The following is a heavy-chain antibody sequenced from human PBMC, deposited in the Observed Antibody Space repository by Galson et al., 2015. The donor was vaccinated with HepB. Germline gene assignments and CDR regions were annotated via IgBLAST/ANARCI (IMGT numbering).Heavy chain of an antibody. CDR1: GFTFSSYA. V-gene: IGHV3-23*01. J-gene: IGHJ4*02. Sequence: SLRLSCAASGFTFSSYAMSWVRQAPGKGLEWVSAISGSGGSTYYADSVKGRFTISRDNSKNTPYLQMNSLRAEDTAVYYCAKDVASTQLDPPSDYWGQGTLVTVSS. CDR3: AKDVASTQLDPPSDY. CDR2: ISGSGGST. D-gene: IGHD6-13*01.